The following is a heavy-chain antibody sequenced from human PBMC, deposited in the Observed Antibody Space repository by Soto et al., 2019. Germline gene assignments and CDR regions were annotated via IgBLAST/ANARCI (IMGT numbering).Heavy chain of an antibody. Sequence: EVQLLESGGGLVQPGGSLRLSCAASGFTFSSYAMSWVRQAPGQGLEWVSAISGSGGSTYYADSVKGRFTISRDNSKNRLYLQMNSLRAEDTAVYYCAKGWAGTGMNDYWGQGTLVTVSS. V-gene: IGHV3-23*01. CDR1: GFTFSSYA. CDR2: ISGSGGST. CDR3: AKGWAGTGMNDY. J-gene: IGHJ4*02. D-gene: IGHD6-19*01.